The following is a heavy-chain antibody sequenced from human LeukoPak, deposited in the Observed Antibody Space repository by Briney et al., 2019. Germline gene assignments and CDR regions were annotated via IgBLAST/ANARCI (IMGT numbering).Heavy chain of an antibody. CDR2: ISGSGDNT. V-gene: IGHV3-23*01. CDR3: AKGYRSGSYYSDFDY. CDR1: GFSFTNAW. J-gene: IGHJ4*02. Sequence: GGSRRLSCAASGFSFTNAWMAWVRQAPGKGLEWVSGISGSGDNTYYADSVKGRFTISRDNYKNMLYLEMNSLRAEDTAVYYCAKGYRSGSYYSDFDYWGQGTLVTVSS. D-gene: IGHD3-10*01.